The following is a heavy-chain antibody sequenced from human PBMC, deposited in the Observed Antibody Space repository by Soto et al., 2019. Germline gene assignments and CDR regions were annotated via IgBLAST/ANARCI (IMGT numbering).Heavy chain of an antibody. Sequence: PGGSLRLSCAASGFTFDDYAMHWVRQAPGKGLEWVSGISWNSGSIGYADSVKDRFTISRDNAKNSLYLQMNSLRAEDTALYYCAKDISHDILTGYYKGFFDYWGQGTLVTVSS. J-gene: IGHJ4*02. CDR1: GFTFDDYA. V-gene: IGHV3-9*01. D-gene: IGHD3-9*01. CDR2: ISWNSGSI. CDR3: AKDISHDILTGYYKGFFDY.